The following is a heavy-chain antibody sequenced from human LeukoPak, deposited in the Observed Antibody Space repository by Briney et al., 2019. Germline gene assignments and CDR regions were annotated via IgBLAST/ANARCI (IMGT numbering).Heavy chain of an antibody. CDR1: GGSISSGDYY. Sequence: PSETLSLTCTVSGGSISSGDYYWSWIRQPPGKGLEWIWYIYYSGSTYYNPSLKSRVTISVDTSKNQFSLKLSSVTAADTAVYYCASYGDYAGSGAFDIWDQGTMVTVSS. CDR2: IYYSGST. CDR3: ASYGDYAGSGAFDI. V-gene: IGHV4-30-4*01. J-gene: IGHJ3*02. D-gene: IGHD4-17*01.